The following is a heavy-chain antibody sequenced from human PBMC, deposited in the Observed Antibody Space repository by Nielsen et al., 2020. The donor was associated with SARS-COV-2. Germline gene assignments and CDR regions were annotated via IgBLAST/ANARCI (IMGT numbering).Heavy chain of an antibody. D-gene: IGHD6-13*01. CDR1: GFTFSSYG. J-gene: IGHJ4*02. V-gene: IGHV3-33*08. CDR3: ARAALEQQLVEPFDY. CDR2: IWYDGSNK. Sequence: GESLKISCAASGFTFSSYGMHWVRQAPGKGLEWVAVIWYDGSNKYYADSVKGRFTISRDNSKNTLYLQMNSLRAEDTAVYYCARAALEQQLVEPFDYWGQGTLVTVSS.